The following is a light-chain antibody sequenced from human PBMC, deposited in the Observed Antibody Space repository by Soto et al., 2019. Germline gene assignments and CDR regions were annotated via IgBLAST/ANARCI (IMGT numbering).Light chain of an antibody. CDR2: DVS. J-gene: IGKJ2*01. CDR3: QQSFSAPRT. V-gene: IGKV1-39*01. Sequence: DIQMTQSPSSLSASVGDRVTVTCRASQSIGRYLNWYQQKPGKAPKLLIYDVSSLQTGVPSRFSGDGSGTDFTLTISGLHPEDFATYYCQQSFSAPRTFGQGTKLEIQ. CDR1: QSIGRY.